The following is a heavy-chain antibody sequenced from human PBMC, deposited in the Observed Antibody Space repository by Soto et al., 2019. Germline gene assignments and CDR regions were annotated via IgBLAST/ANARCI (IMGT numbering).Heavy chain of an antibody. Sequence: PGGSLRLSCAASGFTFNTHAISWVRQAPGKGLEWVSSISGSGGSTYYADSVKGRFTISRDNAKNSLYLQMHSLRDEDTAVYYCAREGWPLLQTGMDVWGQGTTVTVSS. CDR1: GFTFNTHA. CDR2: ISGSGGST. CDR3: AREGWPLLQTGMDV. D-gene: IGHD2-15*01. V-gene: IGHV3-23*01. J-gene: IGHJ6*02.